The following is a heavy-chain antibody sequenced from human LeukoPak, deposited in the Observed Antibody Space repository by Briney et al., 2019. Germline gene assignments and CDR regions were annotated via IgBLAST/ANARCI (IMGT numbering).Heavy chain of an antibody. V-gene: IGHV4-59*01. D-gene: IGHD2/OR15-2a*01. J-gene: IGHJ6*03. CDR1: GGSINSYY. Sequence: SETLSLTCTVSGGSINSYYWSWIRQPPGKGLGYIGHIYYRGNTDYNPTLKSRVTISVDTSKNQFSLNLSSVTAADTAVYYCARWYCSSTTCYHMDVWGKGTTVTVSS. CDR2: IYYRGNT. CDR3: ARWYCSSTTCYHMDV.